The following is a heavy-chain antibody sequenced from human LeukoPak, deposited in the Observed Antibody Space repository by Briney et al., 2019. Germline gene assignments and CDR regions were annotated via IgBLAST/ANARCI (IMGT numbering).Heavy chain of an antibody. CDR3: ARGGPYGSGSYAWFDP. V-gene: IGHV4-34*01. J-gene: IGHJ5*02. Sequence: TSSETLSLTCAVYGGSFSTYYWSWIRQPPGKGLEWIGDIYHTGSTTYSPSLKSRVTISVDTSKKQFSLSLTSVTAADTAVYYCARGGPYGSGSYAWFDPWGQGTLVSVSS. CDR1: GGSFSTYY. CDR2: IYHTGST. D-gene: IGHD3-10*01.